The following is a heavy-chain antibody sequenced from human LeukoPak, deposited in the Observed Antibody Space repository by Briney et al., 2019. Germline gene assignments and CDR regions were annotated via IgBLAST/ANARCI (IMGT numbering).Heavy chain of an antibody. Sequence: SETLSLTCTVSGGSICSYYWSWIRQPPGKGLEWIGYIYTSGSTNYNPSLKSRVTISVDTSKNQFSLKLSSVTAADTAVYYCARTCSGGSCPFDYWGQGTLVTVSS. CDR2: IYTSGST. CDR3: ARTCSGGSCPFDY. CDR1: GGSICSYY. V-gene: IGHV4-4*09. J-gene: IGHJ4*02. D-gene: IGHD2-15*01.